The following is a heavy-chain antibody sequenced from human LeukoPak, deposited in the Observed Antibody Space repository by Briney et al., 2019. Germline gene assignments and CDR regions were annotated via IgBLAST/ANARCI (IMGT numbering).Heavy chain of an antibody. Sequence: SETLSLTCSVSGGLITTSIHYWAWIRQPPGKGLEWIASIYHNGITYYNASLESRVTMSVDTSTNQFSLRLRSVSAADTSVYYCARQPTVKRGAVASNFDYWGRGTLVTVSS. J-gene: IGHJ4*02. CDR2: IYHNGIT. V-gene: IGHV4-39*01. CDR3: ARQPTVKRGAVASNFDY. D-gene: IGHD6-19*01. CDR1: GGLITTSIHY.